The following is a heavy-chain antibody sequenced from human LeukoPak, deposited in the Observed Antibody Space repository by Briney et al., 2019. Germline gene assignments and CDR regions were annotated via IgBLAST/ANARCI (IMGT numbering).Heavy chain of an antibody. CDR3: ARGGAYYDILTGRPSYYYYYMDV. V-gene: IGHV4-39*07. J-gene: IGHJ6*03. CDR1: GGSISSSSYY. Sequence: SETLSLTCTVSGGSISSSSYYWGWIRQPPGKGLEWIGSIYYSGSTYYNPSLKSRVTISVDTSKNQFSLKLSSVTAADTAVYYCARGGAYYDILTGRPSYYYYYMDVWGKGTTVTVSS. CDR2: IYYSGST. D-gene: IGHD3-9*01.